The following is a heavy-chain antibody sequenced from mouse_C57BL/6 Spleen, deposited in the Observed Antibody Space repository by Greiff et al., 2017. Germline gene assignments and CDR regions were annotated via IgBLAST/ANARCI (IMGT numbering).Heavy chain of an antibody. V-gene: IGHV1-18*01. D-gene: IGHD1-1*01. CDR3: ARGGSSWYFDV. CDR1: GYTFTDYN. J-gene: IGHJ1*03. Sequence: EVQLQQSGPELVKPGASVKIPCKASGYTFTDYNMDWVKQSHGKSLEWIGDINPNNGGTIYNQKFKGKATLTVDKSSSTAYMELRRLTSEDTAVYYCARGGSSWYFDVWGTGTTVTVSS. CDR2: INPNNGGT.